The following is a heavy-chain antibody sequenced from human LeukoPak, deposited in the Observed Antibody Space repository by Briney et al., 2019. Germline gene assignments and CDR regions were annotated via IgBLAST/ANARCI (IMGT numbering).Heavy chain of an antibody. Sequence: PSETLSLTCAVYGGSFSGYYWSWIRQPPGKGLEWIGEINHSGSTNYNPSLKSQVTISVDTSKNQFSLKLSSVTAADTAVYYCARGGEGYSSSPIDYWGQGTLVTVSS. V-gene: IGHV4-34*01. J-gene: IGHJ4*02. D-gene: IGHD6-6*01. CDR2: INHSGST. CDR1: GGSFSGYY. CDR3: ARGGEGYSSSPIDY.